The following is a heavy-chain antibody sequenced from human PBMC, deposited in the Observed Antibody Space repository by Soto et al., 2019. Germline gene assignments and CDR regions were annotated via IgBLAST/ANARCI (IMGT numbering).Heavy chain of an antibody. Sequence: SGGSLRLSCAASGFTFSSYGMHWVRQAPGKGLEWVAVISYDGSNKYYADSVKGRFTISRDNSKNTLYLQMNSLRAEDTAVYYCAKDLDSSGPHFDYWGQGTLVTVS. J-gene: IGHJ4*02. CDR1: GFTFSSYG. CDR3: AKDLDSSGPHFDY. V-gene: IGHV3-30*18. D-gene: IGHD3-22*01. CDR2: ISYDGSNK.